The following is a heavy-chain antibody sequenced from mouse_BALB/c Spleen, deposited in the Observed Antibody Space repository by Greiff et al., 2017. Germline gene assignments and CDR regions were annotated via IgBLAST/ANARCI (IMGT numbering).Heavy chain of an antibody. CDR2: IYPRDGST. J-gene: IGHJ2*01. CDR1: GYTFTSYY. Sequence: VQLQQSGPELVKPGASVRISCKASGYTFTSYYIHWVKQRPGQGLEWIGYIYPRDGSTNYNEKFKGKATLTADTSSSTAYMQLSSLTSEDSAVYFCAREKRPVAGDYWGQGTTLTVSS. CDR3: AREKRPVAGDY. D-gene: IGHD1-1*01. V-gene: IGHV1S12*01.